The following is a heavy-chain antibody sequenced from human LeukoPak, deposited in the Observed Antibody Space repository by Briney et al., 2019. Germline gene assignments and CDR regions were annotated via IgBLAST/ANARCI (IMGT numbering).Heavy chain of an antibody. Sequence: ASVKVSCKASGSTFTINHIHWVRQAPGQGLEWMGVINPSGDSTTYAQNFQGRVTMTRDTSTSTVYVELRSLRSEDTAIYYCAKLATSDTGETYWGQGTLVTVSS. CDR3: AKLATSDTGETY. CDR2: INPSGDST. V-gene: IGHV1-46*01. D-gene: IGHD3-16*01. CDR1: GSTFTINH. J-gene: IGHJ4*02.